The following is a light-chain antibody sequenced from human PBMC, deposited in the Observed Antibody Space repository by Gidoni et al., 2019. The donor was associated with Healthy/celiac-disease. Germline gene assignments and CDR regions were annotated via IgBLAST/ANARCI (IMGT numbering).Light chain of an antibody. V-gene: IGKV4-1*01. CDR3: QQYYSTPLFT. J-gene: IGKJ3*01. CDR2: WAS. Sequence: DIVMTQSPDSPAVSLGERATINCKSSQGVLYSSNNKNYLAWYQQKPGQPPKLLIYWASTRESGVPDRFSGSGSGTDFTLTISSLQAEDVAVYYCQQYYSTPLFTFGPGTKVDIK. CDR1: QGVLYSSNNKNY.